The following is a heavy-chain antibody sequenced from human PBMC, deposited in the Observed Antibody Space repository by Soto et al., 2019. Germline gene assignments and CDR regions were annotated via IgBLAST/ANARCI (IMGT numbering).Heavy chain of an antibody. CDR3: AREPICSGGSCAAEYFQH. CDR2: IYYSGST. D-gene: IGHD2-15*01. CDR1: GGSISSYY. J-gene: IGHJ1*01. V-gene: IGHV4-59*01. Sequence: SETLSLTCTVSGGSISSYYWSWIRQPPGKGLEWIGHIYYSGSTNYNPSLKSRVTISVDTSKNQFSLKLSPVTAADTAVYYCAREPICSGGSCAAEYFQHWGQGTLVTVSS.